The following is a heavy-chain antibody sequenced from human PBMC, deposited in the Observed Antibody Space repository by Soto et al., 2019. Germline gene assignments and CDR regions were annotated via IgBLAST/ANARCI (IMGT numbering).Heavy chain of an antibody. CDR3: ARGRNYYGSGVHFDY. CDR1: GGSISSGGYY. CDR2: IYYSGST. Sequence: LSLTCTVSGGSISSGGYYWSWIRQHPGKGLEWIGYIYYSGSTYYNPSLKSRVTISVDTSKNQFSLKLSSVTAADTAVYYCARGRNYYGSGVHFDYWGQGTLVTVSS. J-gene: IGHJ4*02. D-gene: IGHD3-10*01. V-gene: IGHV4-31*03.